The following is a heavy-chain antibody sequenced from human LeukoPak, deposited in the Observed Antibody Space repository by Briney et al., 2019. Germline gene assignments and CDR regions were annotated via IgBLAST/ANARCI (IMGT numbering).Heavy chain of an antibody. CDR3: ARDSGYHAFDI. Sequence: TSETLSLTCAFPGGSITGGGYSGSWIRQPPGRGLEWIGYIYHSGSTYYNPSLKSRVTISVDRSKNQFSLKLSSVTAADTAVYYCARDSGYHAFDIWGQGTMVTVSS. CDR2: IYHSGST. J-gene: IGHJ3*02. CDR1: GGSITGGGYS. D-gene: IGHD3-10*01. V-gene: IGHV4-30-2*01.